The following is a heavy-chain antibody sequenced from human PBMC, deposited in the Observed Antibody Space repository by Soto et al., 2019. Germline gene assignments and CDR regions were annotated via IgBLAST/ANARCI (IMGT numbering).Heavy chain of an antibody. J-gene: IGHJ6*02. CDR3: ERENGHPGQNYPMDV. D-gene: IGHD2-8*01. CDR1: GFSFSAYY. Sequence: GGSLRLSCAASGFSFSAYYMSWIRQAPGKGLEWVSYISFNGDVTRYSDSVEGRFTVSRDNAKKSLYLQMNSLRVEDTAVYYCERENGHPGQNYPMDVWGQGTKVTVSS. CDR2: ISFNGDVT. V-gene: IGHV3-11*01.